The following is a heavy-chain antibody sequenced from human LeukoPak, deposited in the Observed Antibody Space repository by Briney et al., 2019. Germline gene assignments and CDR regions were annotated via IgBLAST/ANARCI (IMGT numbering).Heavy chain of an antibody. D-gene: IGHD6-13*01. CDR1: GFTFSSYG. J-gene: IGHJ4*02. CDR2: IRHDGNNK. Sequence: GGSLRLSCAASGFTFSSYGMRWVRQAPDKGLEWVAFIRHDGNNKYYADSVKGRFTISRDNSKNTLYLQMNSLRAEDTALYYCAKDGSLYSSSWYLDYWGQGTLVTVSS. CDR3: AKDGSLYSSSWYLDY. V-gene: IGHV3-30*02.